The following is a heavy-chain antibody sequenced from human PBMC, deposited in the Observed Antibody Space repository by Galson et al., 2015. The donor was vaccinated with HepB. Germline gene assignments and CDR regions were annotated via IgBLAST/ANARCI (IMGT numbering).Heavy chain of an antibody. Sequence: SLRLSCAASGFTFSSYGMHWVRQAPGKGLEWVAVISYDGSNKYYADSVKGRFTISRDNSKNTLYLQMNSLRAEDTAVYYCAKDADIWAVGDAFDIWGQGTMVTVSS. V-gene: IGHV3-30*18. J-gene: IGHJ3*02. CDR1: GFTFSSYG. CDR2: ISYDGSNK. CDR3: AKDADIWAVGDAFDI. D-gene: IGHD4-23*01.